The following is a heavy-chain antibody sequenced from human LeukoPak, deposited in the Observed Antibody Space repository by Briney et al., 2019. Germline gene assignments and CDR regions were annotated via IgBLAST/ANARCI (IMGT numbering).Heavy chain of an antibody. D-gene: IGHD2-2*01. J-gene: IGHJ4*02. V-gene: IGHV1-18*01. Sequence: ASVKVSCKASGYTFTSYGISWVRQAPGQGLEWMGWISAYNGNTNYAQKLQGRVTMTTDTSTSTAYMELGSLRSDDTAVYYCATDCSSTSCYSRAVLGYWGQGTLVTVSS. CDR3: ATDCSSTSCYSRAVLGY. CDR1: GYTFTSYG. CDR2: ISAYNGNT.